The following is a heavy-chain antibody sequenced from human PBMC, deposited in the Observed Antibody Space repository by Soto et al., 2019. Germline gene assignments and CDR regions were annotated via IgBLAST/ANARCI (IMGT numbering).Heavy chain of an antibody. Sequence: QLHLRESGPGLVKPSETLSLTCTVSGGSITSSSYYWGWIRQPPGKGLEWIGSIYYSGSTYYNPSLKSRVPISVDTSKNQFSLKLSSVTAAATAVYYCATQEVGGSYVYTYDPWGQGTLVTVSS. CDR3: ATQEVGGSYVYTYDP. CDR1: GGSITSSSYY. V-gene: IGHV4-39*01. J-gene: IGHJ5*02. CDR2: IYYSGST. D-gene: IGHD1-26*01.